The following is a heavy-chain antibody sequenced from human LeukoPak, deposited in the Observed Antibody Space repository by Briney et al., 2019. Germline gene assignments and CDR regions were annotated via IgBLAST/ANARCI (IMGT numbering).Heavy chain of an antibody. CDR2: ISGSGGST. CDR3: ARNREGYKAGAFDI. V-gene: IGHV3-23*01. J-gene: IGHJ3*02. D-gene: IGHD5-24*01. CDR1: GFTFSSYA. Sequence: GGSLRLSCAASGFTFSSYAMSWVRQAPGKGLEWVSAISGSGGSTYYADSVKGRFTISRDNAKNSLYLQMNSLRAEDTAVYYCARNREGYKAGAFDIWGQGTMVTVSS.